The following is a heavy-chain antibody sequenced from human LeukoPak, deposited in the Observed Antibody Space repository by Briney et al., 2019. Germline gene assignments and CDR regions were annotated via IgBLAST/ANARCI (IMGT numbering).Heavy chain of an antibody. CDR2: INHSGST. CDR3: ARGPHIVYAFDI. Sequence: PSETLSLTCAVYGGSFSGYYWSWIRQPPGKGLEWIGEINHSGSTNYNPSLKSRVTISVDTSKNQFSLKLSSVTAAGTAVYYCARGPHIVYAFDIWGQGTMVTVSS. D-gene: IGHD2-21*01. V-gene: IGHV4-34*01. CDR1: GGSFSGYY. J-gene: IGHJ3*02.